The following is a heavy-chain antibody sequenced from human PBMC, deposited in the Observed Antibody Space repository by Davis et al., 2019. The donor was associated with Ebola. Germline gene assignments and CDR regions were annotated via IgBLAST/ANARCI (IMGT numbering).Heavy chain of an antibody. V-gene: IGHV3-48*02. D-gene: IGHD2-15*01. Sequence: GESLNISCAASGFTFSSYSMNWVRQAPGKGLEWVSYISSSSSTIYYADSVKGRFTISRDNAKNSLYLQMNSLRDEDTAVYYCARDRSDIVVVVAAWDNWFDPWGQGTLVTVSS. CDR2: ISSSSSTI. CDR3: ARDRSDIVVVVAAWDNWFDP. J-gene: IGHJ5*02. CDR1: GFTFSSYS.